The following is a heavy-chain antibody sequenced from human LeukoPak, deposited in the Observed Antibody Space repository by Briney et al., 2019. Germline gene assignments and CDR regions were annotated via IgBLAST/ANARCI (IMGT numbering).Heavy chain of an antibody. D-gene: IGHD6-19*01. CDR2: INSDGSST. V-gene: IGHV3-74*01. CDR1: GFTFSSYW. Sequence: PGGSLRLSCAASGFTFSSYWMHWVRQAPGKGLVWVSRINSDGSSTSYADSVKGRFTISRDNAKNTLYLQMNSLRAEDTAVYYCARGSGSAWGYASDIWGQGTMVTVSS. J-gene: IGHJ3*02. CDR3: ARGSGSAWGYASDI.